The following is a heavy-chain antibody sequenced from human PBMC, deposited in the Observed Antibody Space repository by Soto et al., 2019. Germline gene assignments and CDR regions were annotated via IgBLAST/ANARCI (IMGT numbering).Heavy chain of an antibody. V-gene: IGHV3-15*01. CDR1: GFTFSNAW. D-gene: IGHD4-17*01. Sequence: EVQLVESGGGLVKPGGSLRLSCAASGFTFSNAWMSWVRQAPGKGLEWVGRIKSKTDGGTTDYAAPVKGRFTISRDDSKNTLYLQMNSLRAEDTAVYYCAKDPALGANDYGDPIYYWGQGTLVTVSS. CDR2: IKSKTDGGTT. CDR3: AKDPALGANDYGDPIYY. J-gene: IGHJ4*02.